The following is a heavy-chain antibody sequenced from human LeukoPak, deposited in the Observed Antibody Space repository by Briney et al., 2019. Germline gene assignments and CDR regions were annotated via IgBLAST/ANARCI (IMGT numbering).Heavy chain of an antibody. J-gene: IGHJ4*02. CDR1: GFTFTSFA. Sequence: PGGTLRLSCAASGFTFTSFAMSWVRQAPGKGLEWVSTISRSGVATYYANSVKGRFTISRDNSKNTLYLQMNSLRAEDTAVYYCAKDRYSSSYFDYWGQGTLVTVSS. V-gene: IGHV3-23*01. CDR3: AKDRYSSSYFDY. D-gene: IGHD6-13*01. CDR2: ISRSGVAT.